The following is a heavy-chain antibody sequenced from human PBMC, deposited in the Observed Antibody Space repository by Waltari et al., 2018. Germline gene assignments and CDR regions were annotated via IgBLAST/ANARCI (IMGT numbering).Heavy chain of an antibody. CDR2: VSSNGAYI. J-gene: IGHJ5*02. Sequence: EVQLMESGGGQVKPGGSLRLSCAASGFTFITYNMNWVRQAPGKGLEWVSSVSSNGAYIHYGDSVKGRFTISRDNAKTSLYLQMNGLRDEDTAVYYCARGGWGFYLDLWGQGALVTVSS. D-gene: IGHD7-27*01. CDR3: ARGGWGFYLDL. CDR1: GFTFITYN. V-gene: IGHV3-21*01.